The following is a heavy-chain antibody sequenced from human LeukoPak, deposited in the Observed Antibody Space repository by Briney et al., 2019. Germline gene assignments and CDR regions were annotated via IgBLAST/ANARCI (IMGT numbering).Heavy chain of an antibody. CDR2: IYTSGST. Sequence: SETLSLTCTVSGGSISRGSYYWSWIRQPAGKGLEWIGRIYTSGSTNYNPSLKSRVTISVDTSKNQFSLKLSSVTAADTAVYYCASLPYCSSTSCYDGGLGWGQGTLVTVSS. V-gene: IGHV4-61*02. CDR3: ASLPYCSSTSCYDGGLG. J-gene: IGHJ4*02. CDR1: GGSISRGSYY. D-gene: IGHD2-2*01.